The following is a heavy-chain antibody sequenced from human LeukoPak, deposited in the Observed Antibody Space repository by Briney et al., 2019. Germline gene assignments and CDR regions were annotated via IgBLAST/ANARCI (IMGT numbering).Heavy chain of an antibody. D-gene: IGHD1/OR15-1a*01. V-gene: IGHV1-46*01. CDR2: INPTGGST. J-gene: IGHJ3*02. Sequence: ASVKVSCKASGYTFPSYFMHWVRQAPGQGLEWMGIINPTGGSTTYAQKFQGRVTMTRDTSTSTVYMELSSLRSDDTAVYYCARANSGLEQTDAFDIWGQGTMVTVSS. CDR1: GYTFPSYF. CDR3: ARANSGLEQTDAFDI.